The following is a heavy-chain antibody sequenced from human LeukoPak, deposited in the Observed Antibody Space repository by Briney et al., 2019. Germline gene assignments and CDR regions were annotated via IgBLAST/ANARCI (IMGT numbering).Heavy chain of an antibody. V-gene: IGHV3-23*01. CDR1: GFTFSSYA. CDR3: AKKGTVAGPSAEYYYYYYMDV. CDR2: ISGSGGST. J-gene: IGHJ6*03. Sequence: SGGSLRLSCAASGFTFSSYAMSWVRQAPGKGLEWVSAISGSGGSTYYADSVKGRFTISRDNSKNTLYLQMNSLRAEDTAVYYCAKKGTVAGPSAEYYYYYYMDVWGKGTTVTVSS. D-gene: IGHD6-19*01.